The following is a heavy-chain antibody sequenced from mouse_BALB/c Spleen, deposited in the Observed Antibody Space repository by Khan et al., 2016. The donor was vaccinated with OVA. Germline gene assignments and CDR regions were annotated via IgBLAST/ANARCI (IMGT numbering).Heavy chain of an antibody. CDR3: TRDRIDY. J-gene: IGHJ2*01. Sequence: QVQLQQSGAELAKPGASVKMSCKASGYTFTTYWMHWVNQRPGQGLEWIGYINPTSGYTDYNDKFTDRATLSADNSSSTAYMQLNSQTSEESAVYYCTRDRIDYGGKGTTLTVSS. CDR2: INPTSGYT. V-gene: IGHV1-7*01. CDR1: GYTFTTYW.